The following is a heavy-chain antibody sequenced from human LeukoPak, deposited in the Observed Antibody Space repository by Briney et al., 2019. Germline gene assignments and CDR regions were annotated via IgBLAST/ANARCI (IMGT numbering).Heavy chain of an antibody. D-gene: IGHD3-9*01. Sequence: SETLSLTCTVSGGSISSYYWSWIRQPPGKGLEWIWYIYYSGSTNYNPSLKSRVTISVDTSKNQFSLKLSSVTAADTAVYYCARVDYDILTGSKVLDYWGRGTLVTVSS. CDR3: ARVDYDILTGSKVLDY. V-gene: IGHV4-59*01. CDR1: GGSISSYY. CDR2: IYYSGST. J-gene: IGHJ4*02.